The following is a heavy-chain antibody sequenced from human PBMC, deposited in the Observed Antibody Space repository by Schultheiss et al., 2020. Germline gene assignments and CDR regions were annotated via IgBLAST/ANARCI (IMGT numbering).Heavy chain of an antibody. CDR3: ARDAGY. CDR1: GGSFSGYY. J-gene: IGHJ4*02. Sequence: GSLRLSCAVYGGSFSGYYWSWIRQPPGKGLEWIGNIYRGGSTNYNPSLKSRVTISVDTSKNQFSLKLSSVTAADTAVYYCARDAGYWGQGTLVTVSS. V-gene: IGHV4-34*01. CDR2: IYRGGST.